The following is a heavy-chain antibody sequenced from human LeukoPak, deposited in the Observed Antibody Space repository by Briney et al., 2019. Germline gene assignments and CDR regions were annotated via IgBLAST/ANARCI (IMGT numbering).Heavy chain of an antibody. CDR3: ARGVATVTTPSGFDY. CDR1: GFTFSSYD. CDR2: IGTAGDT. Sequence: PGGSLRLSCAASGFTFSSYDMHWVRQATGKGLEWVSAIGTAGDTYYPGSVKGRFTISRENAKNSLYLQMNSLRAGDTAVYYCARGVATVTTPSGFDYWGQGTLVTVSS. D-gene: IGHD4-17*01. J-gene: IGHJ4*02. V-gene: IGHV3-13*01.